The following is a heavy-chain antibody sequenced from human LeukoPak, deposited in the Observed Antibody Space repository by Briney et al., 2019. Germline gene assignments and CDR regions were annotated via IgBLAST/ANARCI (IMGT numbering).Heavy chain of an antibody. D-gene: IGHD2-21*01. CDR2: IHHSGDT. CDR1: GASINSYW. J-gene: IGHJ5*02. CDR3: ATHVLFDPNLYSYWFVP. V-gene: IGHV4-59*08. Sequence: SETLSLTCSVSGASINSYWWSWIRQPPGRGLEWISHIHHSGDTNYNPSLKSRVIISSGTSKNKVSLMLTSVAAADTAAFFFATHVLFDPNLYSYWFVPWGQGTLVTVSS.